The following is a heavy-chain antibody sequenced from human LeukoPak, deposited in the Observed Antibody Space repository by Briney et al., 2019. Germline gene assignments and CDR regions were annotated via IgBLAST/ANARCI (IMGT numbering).Heavy chain of an antibody. Sequence: PGGSLRLYCAASGFTFSSYAMSWVRQAPGKGLEWVSAISGSGGSTYYADSVKGRFTISRDNSKNTLYLQMNSLRAEDTAVYYCAKAYSYGPGNWFDPWGQGTLVTVSS. J-gene: IGHJ5*02. CDR2: ISGSGGST. D-gene: IGHD5-18*01. CDR3: AKAYSYGPGNWFDP. CDR1: GFTFSSYA. V-gene: IGHV3-23*01.